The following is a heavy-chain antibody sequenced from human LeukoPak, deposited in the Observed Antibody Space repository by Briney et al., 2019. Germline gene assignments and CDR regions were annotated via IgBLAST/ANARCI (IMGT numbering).Heavy chain of an antibody. Sequence: GGSLRLSCAASGFTFSGFAMSWVRQAPGKGLEWVSVISGSGGSTYYADSVKGRFTISRDNSKNTLYLQMNSLRAEDTAVYYCARASDANEQPVDYWGQGTLVTVSS. CDR1: GFTFSGFA. CDR2: ISGSGGST. V-gene: IGHV3-23*01. J-gene: IGHJ4*02. D-gene: IGHD4/OR15-4a*01. CDR3: ARASDANEQPVDY.